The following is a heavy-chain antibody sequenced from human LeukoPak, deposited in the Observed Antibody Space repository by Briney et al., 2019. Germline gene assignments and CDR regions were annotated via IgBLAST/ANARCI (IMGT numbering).Heavy chain of an antibody. CDR3: ASTKWELRNAFDI. D-gene: IGHD1-26*01. J-gene: IGHJ3*02. CDR2: ISSSGSTI. V-gene: IGHV3-11*04. Sequence: GGSLRLSCAASGFTFSDYYMSWIRQAPGKGLEWVSYISSSGSTIYYADSVKGRFTISRDNAKNSLYLQMNSLRAEDTAVYYCASTKWELRNAFDIWGQGTMVTVSS. CDR1: GFTFSDYY.